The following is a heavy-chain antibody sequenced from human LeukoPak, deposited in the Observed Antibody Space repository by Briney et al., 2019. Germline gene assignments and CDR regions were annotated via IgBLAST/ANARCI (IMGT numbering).Heavy chain of an antibody. CDR3: LRDYNWGFDY. CDR2: IRNDGSNN. Sequence: GGSLRLPCAASGFTFINAWMVWVRQAPGKGLEWVAFIRNDGSNNYYADSVKGRFPISRDNSKNNVYLQMYSHRVEDTSIYYGLRDYNWGFDYWGQGTVVTVSS. V-gene: IGHV3-30*02. D-gene: IGHD1-1*01. CDR1: GFTFINAW. J-gene: IGHJ4*02.